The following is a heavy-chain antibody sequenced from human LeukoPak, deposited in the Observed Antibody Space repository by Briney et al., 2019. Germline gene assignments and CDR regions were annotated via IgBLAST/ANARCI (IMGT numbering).Heavy chain of an antibody. CDR3: ARDGYRSSWYFDY. CDR1: GYTFTNYG. Sequence: AAVKVSCKASGYTFTNYGISCVRQAPGQRLEWMGWSSADNANTNYAQNLHGRVTMPTDTSTSKDYMALWRLRSDDTAVYYCARDGYRSSWYFDYRGQGTMATVSS. CDR2: SSADNANT. J-gene: IGHJ4*02. V-gene: IGHV1-18*01. D-gene: IGHD6-13*01.